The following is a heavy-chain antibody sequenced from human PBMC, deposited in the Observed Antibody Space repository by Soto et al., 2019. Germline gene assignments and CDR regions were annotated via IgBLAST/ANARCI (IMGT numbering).Heavy chain of an antibody. CDR2: INPSTDIT. CDR3: ARGSYDSSGPEI. Sequence: ASVKVSCKASGGTFTNYQMHWVRQAPGQGLEWMGIINPSTDITTYAQKFQDRVTVTRDTSASTAYMELSSLRSEDTAVYYCARGSYDSSGPEIWGQGTMVTV. V-gene: IGHV1-46*01. CDR1: GGTFTNYQ. D-gene: IGHD3-22*01. J-gene: IGHJ3*02.